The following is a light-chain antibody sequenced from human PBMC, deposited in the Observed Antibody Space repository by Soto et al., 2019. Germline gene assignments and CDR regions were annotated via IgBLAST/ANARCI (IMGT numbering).Light chain of an antibody. J-gene: IGLJ2*01. Sequence: QSVLTQPPSASVTPGQRVTISCSGGSSNIGSNTVNWYQQLPGTAPKLLIHSNKQRPSGVPDRFSGSKSGTSASLAISGLQSEDEADYYCAAWDDSLNGVVFGGGTKLTVL. CDR1: SSNIGSNT. CDR3: AAWDDSLNGVV. V-gene: IGLV1-44*01. CDR2: SNK.